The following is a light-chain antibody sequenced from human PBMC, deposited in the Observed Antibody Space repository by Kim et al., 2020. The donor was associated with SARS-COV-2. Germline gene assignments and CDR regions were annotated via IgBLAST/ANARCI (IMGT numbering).Light chain of an antibody. Sequence: QSLAISCSRPSRYFSTYNYLSWYQQHPGKAPTLMIFEVTKRPSGVPYRFSASMSGNTASLTISGLQPEDEADYYCTSHANNNYIFGTGTKVTVL. CDR3: TSHANNNYI. CDR2: EVT. J-gene: IGLJ1*01. V-gene: IGLV2-8*01. CDR1: SRYFSTYNY.